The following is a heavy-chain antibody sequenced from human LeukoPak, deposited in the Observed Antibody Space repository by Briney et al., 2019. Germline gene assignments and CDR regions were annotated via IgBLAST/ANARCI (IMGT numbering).Heavy chain of an antibody. V-gene: IGHV1-46*01. Sequence: ASVKVSCKASGYTFTSYYMHWVRQAPGQGLEWMGIINPSGGSTSYAQKFQGRVTMTRDRSTSTVYMELSSLRSEDTAVYYCARDTTIFGVVYYGMDVWGQGTTVTVSS. CDR3: ARDTTIFGVVYYGMDV. CDR1: GYTFTSYY. CDR2: INPSGGST. J-gene: IGHJ6*02. D-gene: IGHD3-3*01.